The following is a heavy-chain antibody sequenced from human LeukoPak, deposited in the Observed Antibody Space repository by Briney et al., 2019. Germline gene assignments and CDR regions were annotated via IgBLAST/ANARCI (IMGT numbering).Heavy chain of an antibody. D-gene: IGHD2-2*01. CDR3: ARTDCSSTSCYVTY. Sequence: GGSLRLSCAASGFTLSSYSMNWVRQAPGKGLEWVSSISSSGTYIYYAVSVKGRFTISRDNSKNSLFLQMNSLSVEDTAVYYCARTDCSSTSCYVTYWGQGTLVTVSS. V-gene: IGHV3-21*01. J-gene: IGHJ4*02. CDR2: ISSSGTYI. CDR1: GFTLSSYS.